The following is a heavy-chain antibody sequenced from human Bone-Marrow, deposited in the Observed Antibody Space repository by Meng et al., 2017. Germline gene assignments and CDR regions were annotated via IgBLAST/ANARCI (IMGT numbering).Heavy chain of an antibody. V-gene: IGHV1-69*01. Sequence: VQLVQSGAEVKKPGSSVKVSCKASGGTFSSYAISWVRQAPGQGLEWMGGIIPIFGTANYAQKFQGRVTITADESTSTAYMELSSLRSEDTAVYYCASMTTVTVDYYFDYWGQGTLVTVSS. J-gene: IGHJ4*02. D-gene: IGHD4-17*01. CDR3: ASMTTVTVDYYFDY. CDR1: GGTFSSYA. CDR2: IIPIFGTA.